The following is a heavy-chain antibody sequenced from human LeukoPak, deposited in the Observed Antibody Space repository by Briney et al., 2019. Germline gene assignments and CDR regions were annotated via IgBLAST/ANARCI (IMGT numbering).Heavy chain of an antibody. CDR2: IYDSGST. V-gene: IGHV4-38-2*02. CDR1: GYSISSGHF. J-gene: IGHJ4*02. Sequence: PSETLSLTCTVSGYSISSGHFWSWIRQPPGKGLERIGSIYDSGSTYYNPSLRSRVSVSADTSKNHFSLELSSVTAADTAVYYCASVGGGSPYWGQGTLVTVSS. CDR3: ASVGGGSPY. D-gene: IGHD3-16*01.